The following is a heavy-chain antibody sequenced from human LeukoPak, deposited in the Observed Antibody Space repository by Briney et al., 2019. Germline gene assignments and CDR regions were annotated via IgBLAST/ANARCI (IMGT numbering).Heavy chain of an antibody. J-gene: IGHJ4*02. CDR3: AREGCGSTSCYYFDY. Sequence: ASVKVSCKASGYTFTSYGISWVRQPPGQGLEWMGWISAYNGNTNYAQKLQGRVTMTTDTSTSTAYMELRSLRSDDTAVYYCAREGCGSTSCYYFDYWGQGTLVTVSS. CDR1: GYTFTSYG. CDR2: ISAYNGNT. V-gene: IGHV1-18*01. D-gene: IGHD2-2*01.